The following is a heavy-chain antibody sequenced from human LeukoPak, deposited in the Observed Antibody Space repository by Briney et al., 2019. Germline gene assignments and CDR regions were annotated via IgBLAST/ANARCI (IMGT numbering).Heavy chain of an antibody. V-gene: IGHV3-66*01. CDR2: IYSGGAT. CDR3: AREVLDTAMALGY. CDR1: GFTFSSYG. D-gene: IGHD5-18*01. J-gene: IGHJ4*02. Sequence: GGSLRLSCAASGFTFSSYGMHWVRQAPGKGLEWVSIIYSGGATYCADSVKGRFTISRDNSKNTLYLQMNSLRAEDTAVYYCAREVLDTAMALGYWGQGTLVTVSS.